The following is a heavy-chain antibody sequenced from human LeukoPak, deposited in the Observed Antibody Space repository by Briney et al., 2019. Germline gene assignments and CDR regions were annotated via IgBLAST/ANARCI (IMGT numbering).Heavy chain of an antibody. CDR1: GYTFTSYG. Sequence: GASVKVSCKASGYTFTSYGISWVRQAPGQGLEWMGWISAYNGNTNYAQKLQGRVTMTTDTSTSTAYMELRSLRSDDTAVYYCARDLDGCSNTSCYIGAFDIWGQGTMVTVSS. V-gene: IGHV1-18*01. CDR3: ARDLDGCSNTSCYIGAFDI. CDR2: ISAYNGNT. J-gene: IGHJ3*02. D-gene: IGHD2-2*02.